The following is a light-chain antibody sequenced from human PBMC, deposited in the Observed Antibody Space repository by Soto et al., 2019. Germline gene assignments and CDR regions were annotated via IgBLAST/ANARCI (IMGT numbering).Light chain of an antibody. CDR2: DVS. Sequence: EVVLTQSPGTLSLSPGERATLSCRASQSVSSYLAWYQQKPGQAPSLLIYDVSNRAIGVPARFSGSGSGTDYTLTINSLEPEDFAVYYCQQRRDWPLTFGGGTKVDI. CDR1: QSVSSY. J-gene: IGKJ4*01. V-gene: IGKV3-11*01. CDR3: QQRRDWPLT.